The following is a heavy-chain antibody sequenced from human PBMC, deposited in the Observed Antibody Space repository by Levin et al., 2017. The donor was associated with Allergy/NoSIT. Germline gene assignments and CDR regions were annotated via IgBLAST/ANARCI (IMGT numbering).Heavy chain of an antibody. Sequence: GGSLRLSCAASGFTFSSYAMHWVRQAPGKGLEWVAVISYDGSNKYYADSVKGRFTISRDNSKNTLYLQMNSLRAEDTAVYYCASLNWYYYGSGSYPLPAGVDYWGQGTLVTVSS. CDR3: ASLNWYYYGSGSYPLPAGVDY. CDR2: ISYDGSNK. V-gene: IGHV3-30-3*01. CDR1: GFTFSSYA. J-gene: IGHJ4*02. D-gene: IGHD3-10*01.